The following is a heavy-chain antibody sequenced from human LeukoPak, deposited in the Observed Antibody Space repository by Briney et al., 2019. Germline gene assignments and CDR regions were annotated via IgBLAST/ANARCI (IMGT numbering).Heavy chain of an antibody. CDR2: ISFDGSHK. CDR3: ARDFGITWAQYYFDY. J-gene: IGHJ4*02. V-gene: IGHV3-30*04. D-gene: IGHD3-10*01. CDR1: GFTFSSHP. Sequence: GRSLRLSCAASGFTFSSHPMHWVCQAPGKGLEWVAVISFDGSHKYYADSVTGRFTISRDNSKNTLYLQMDSLRTDDTAMYYCARDFGITWAQYYFDYWGQGTLVTVSS.